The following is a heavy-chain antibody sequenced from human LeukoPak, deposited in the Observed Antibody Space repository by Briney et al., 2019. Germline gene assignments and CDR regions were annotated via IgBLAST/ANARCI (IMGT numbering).Heavy chain of an antibody. D-gene: IGHD2-15*01. V-gene: IGHV3-30*18. Sequence: GGSLRHSCTASKFTFSHYGMQWVRQAPGKGLEWVAVISSDGSIKVYADSVKGRFTLSRDNSINTVDLQMNSLRAEDTAVYYCVKSVVVITFRFDDWGQGALVTVSS. CDR1: KFTFSHYG. CDR3: VKSVVVITFRFDD. CDR2: ISSDGSIK. J-gene: IGHJ4*02.